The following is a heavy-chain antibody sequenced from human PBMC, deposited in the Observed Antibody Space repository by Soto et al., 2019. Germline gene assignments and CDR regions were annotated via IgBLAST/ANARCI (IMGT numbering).Heavy chain of an antibody. D-gene: IGHD3-9*01. V-gene: IGHV4-61*01. CDR1: GGSFKSGSYY. CDR3: ARYFDYFVP. J-gene: IGHJ4*01. CDR2: VYHTGRT. Sequence: SETLSLTCTVSGGSFKSGSYYWSWIRQTPGKGLEWIVYVYHTGRTDYTPALKSRVSISMDTSKNQFSLDLDSMNTADTAVYFCARYFDYFVPWDHGTLVTVSS.